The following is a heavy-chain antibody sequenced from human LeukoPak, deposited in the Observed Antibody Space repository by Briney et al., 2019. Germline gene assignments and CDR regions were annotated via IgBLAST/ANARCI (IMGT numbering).Heavy chain of an antibody. Sequence: GGSLRLSCAASGFTFSSFWMGWVRQAPGKGLEWVATIKQDGSEKYSVDSVKGRFTIFRDNAKNSLYLQMNSLRAEDTAVYFCARDTSSAWYGLIDYWGQGSLVTVSS. V-gene: IGHV3-7*01. CDR2: IKQDGSEK. CDR1: GFTFSSFW. CDR3: ARDTSSAWYGLIDY. J-gene: IGHJ4*02. D-gene: IGHD6-19*01.